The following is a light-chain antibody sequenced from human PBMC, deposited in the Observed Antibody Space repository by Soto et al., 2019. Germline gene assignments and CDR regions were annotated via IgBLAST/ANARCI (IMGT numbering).Light chain of an antibody. J-gene: IGLJ1*01. CDR1: ASTIGRNY. Sequence: QSVLTQSPSVSGTPGQRGTISCSGSASTIGRNYVYWYQQLPGTAPKLLIYRNSQRPSGVPDRFSGSKYGTSASLAISGLRSEDEADYYCAAWVDNLRGFYVFGDGTKVTVL. CDR2: RNS. V-gene: IGLV1-47*01. CDR3: AAWVDNLRGFYV.